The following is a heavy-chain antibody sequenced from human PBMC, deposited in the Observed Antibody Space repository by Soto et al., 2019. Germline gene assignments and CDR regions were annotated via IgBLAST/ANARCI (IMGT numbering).Heavy chain of an antibody. V-gene: IGHV3-7*01. CDR3: GREIASRL. Sequence: EVQVVESGGGLVQPGGSLRLSCAASGFTFTSYWMTWVRQAPGRGLEWVANINKDGSEKSYVDSVKGRFTISRDNAKSSLYLQMTSLRADDTAVYYCGREIASRLWGKGTTVIVSS. CDR1: GFTFTSYW. J-gene: IGHJ6*04. CDR2: INKDGSEK. D-gene: IGHD2-21*01.